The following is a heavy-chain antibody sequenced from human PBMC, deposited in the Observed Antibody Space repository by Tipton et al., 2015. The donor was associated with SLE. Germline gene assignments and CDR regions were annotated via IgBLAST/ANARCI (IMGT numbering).Heavy chain of an antibody. J-gene: IGHJ6*03. CDR2: MYYSGSA. V-gene: IGHV4-59*01. Sequence: TLSLTCTVSGGSISSYYWSWIRQPAGKGLEWIGYMYYSGSANYNPSLKSRVTISVDTSKNQFSLKLSSVTAADMAVYYCARGFSMVRSYMDVWGKGTTVTVSS. D-gene: IGHD3-10*01. CDR3: ARGFSMVRSYMDV. CDR1: GGSISSYY.